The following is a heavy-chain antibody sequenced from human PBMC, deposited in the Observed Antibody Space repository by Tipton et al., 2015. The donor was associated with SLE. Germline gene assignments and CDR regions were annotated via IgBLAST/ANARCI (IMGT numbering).Heavy chain of an antibody. Sequence: GSLRLSCAASGFNLSSYAMSWVRQAPGKRLEWVSVSYSGDLSPYYADSVKGRFTISRDNSRDTLYLLMNSLRADDTAVYYCVVSVDMVAMFDYWGLGNMVTVSS. V-gene: IGHV3-23*03. CDR3: VVSVDMVAMFDY. D-gene: IGHD5-12*01. CDR1: GFNLSSYA. CDR2: SYSGDLSP. J-gene: IGHJ4*02.